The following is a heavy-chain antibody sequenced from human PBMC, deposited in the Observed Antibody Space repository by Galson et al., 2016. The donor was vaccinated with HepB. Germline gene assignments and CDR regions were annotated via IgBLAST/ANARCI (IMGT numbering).Heavy chain of an antibody. Sequence: SLRLSCAVSGFTFSDHFMDWVRQAPGKRLEWVGRTRNKASDYFTEYAASVKGRFTISRDGSKSSLYLQMNSLRTEDTAVYYCVVYRSGYPSWGQGTLVIVSS. CDR2: TRNKASDYFT. CDR1: GFTFSDHF. D-gene: IGHD3-22*01. V-gene: IGHV3-72*01. J-gene: IGHJ5*02. CDR3: VVYRSGYPS.